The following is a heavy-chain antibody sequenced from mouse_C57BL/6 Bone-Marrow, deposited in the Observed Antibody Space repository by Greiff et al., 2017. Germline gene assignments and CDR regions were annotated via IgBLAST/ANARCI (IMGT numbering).Heavy chain of an antibody. CDR1: GYTFTSYW. V-gene: IGHV1-55*01. J-gene: IGHJ3*01. CDR2: IYPGSGST. Sequence: QVHVKQPGAELVKPGASVKMSCKASGYTFTSYWITWVKQRPGQGLEWIGDIYPGSGSTNYNEKFKSKATLTVDTSSSTAYMQLSSLTSEDSAVYYCARCGLDEWFAFWGQGTLVTVSA. D-gene: IGHD6-1*01. CDR3: ARCGLDEWFAF.